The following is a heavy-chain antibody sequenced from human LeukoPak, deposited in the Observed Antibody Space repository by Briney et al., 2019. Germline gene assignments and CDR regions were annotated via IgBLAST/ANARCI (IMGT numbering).Heavy chain of an antibody. V-gene: IGHV3-74*01. J-gene: IGHJ4*02. D-gene: IGHD1-7*01. CDR2: INVDGSST. CDR3: TKRGPTGTNDY. Sequence: PGGSLRLSCAASGFTFSNHWMHWVRQAPGKGLVWVSRINVDGSSTTYADSVKGRFTVSRDNAKNTLYLQMNSLRAEDTAVYYCTKRGPTGTNDYWGQGTLVTVSS. CDR1: GFTFSNHW.